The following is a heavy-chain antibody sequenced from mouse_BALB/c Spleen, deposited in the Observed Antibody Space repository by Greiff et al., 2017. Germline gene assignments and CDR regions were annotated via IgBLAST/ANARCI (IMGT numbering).Heavy chain of an antibody. Sequence: EVKLQESGGGLVQPGGSRKLSCAASGFTFSDYGMAWVRQAPGKGPEWVAFISNLAYSIYYADTVTGRFTISRENAKNTLYLEMSSLRSEDTAMYYCARGFTTATWFAYWGQGTLVTVSA. CDR1: GFTFSDYG. J-gene: IGHJ3*01. CDR3: ARGFTTATWFAY. D-gene: IGHD1-2*01. CDR2: ISNLAYSI. V-gene: IGHV5-15*02.